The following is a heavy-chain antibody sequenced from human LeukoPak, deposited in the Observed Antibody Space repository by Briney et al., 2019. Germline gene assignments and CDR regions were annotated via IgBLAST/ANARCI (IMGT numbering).Heavy chain of an antibody. Sequence: SETLSLTCTVAGGSISSYYWSWIRQPPGKGLEWIGYIYYSGSTNYNPSLKSRVTISVDTSKNQFSLKLSTVTAADTAVYYCARASSGWSHFDYWDQGTLVTVSS. CDR1: GGSISSYY. CDR3: ARASSGWSHFDY. J-gene: IGHJ4*02. CDR2: IYYSGST. V-gene: IGHV4-59*01. D-gene: IGHD6-19*01.